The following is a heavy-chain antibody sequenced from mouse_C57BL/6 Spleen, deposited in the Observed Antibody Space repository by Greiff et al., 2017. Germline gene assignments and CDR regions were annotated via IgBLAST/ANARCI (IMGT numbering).Heavy chain of an antibody. CDR1: GYAFTNYL. CDR2: INPGSGST. Sequence: QVQLQQSGAELVKPGTSVKVSCKASGYAFTNYLIAWVKQRPGQGLEWIGAINPGSGSTNYNEKFKGKATLTADKSSSTAYMQLSSLTSEDSAVYCCARWDIDYFDYWGQGTTLTVSS. V-gene: IGHV1-54*01. CDR3: ARWDIDYFDY. D-gene: IGHD4-1*01. J-gene: IGHJ2*01.